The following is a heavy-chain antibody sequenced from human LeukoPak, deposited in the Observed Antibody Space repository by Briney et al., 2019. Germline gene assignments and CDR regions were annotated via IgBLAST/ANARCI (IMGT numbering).Heavy chain of an antibody. Sequence: GESLKISCKGSGYSFISYWIVWVRQMPGKGLEWMGIIYPDDSDTRYSPSFQGQVTISADKSITTAYLQWGSLKASDSAMYYCATSEEMATPSPNDAFDIWGQGTMVTVSS. J-gene: IGHJ3*02. V-gene: IGHV5-51*01. CDR3: ATSEEMATPSPNDAFDI. CDR2: IYPDDSDT. CDR1: GYSFISYW. D-gene: IGHD5-24*01.